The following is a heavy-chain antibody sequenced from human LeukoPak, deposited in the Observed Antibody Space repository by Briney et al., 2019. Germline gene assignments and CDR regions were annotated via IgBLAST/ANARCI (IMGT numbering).Heavy chain of an antibody. Sequence: SETLSLTCTVSGYSISSGYYWGWIRQPPGKGLQWIGSIYHSGSTYYNPSLKSRVTISIDTSKTQVSLKLSSVTAADTAVFYCARMLVSDYFDNWGQGTLVTVSS. CDR2: IYHSGST. D-gene: IGHD6-13*01. CDR1: GYSISSGYY. CDR3: ARMLVSDYFDN. J-gene: IGHJ4*02. V-gene: IGHV4-38-2*02.